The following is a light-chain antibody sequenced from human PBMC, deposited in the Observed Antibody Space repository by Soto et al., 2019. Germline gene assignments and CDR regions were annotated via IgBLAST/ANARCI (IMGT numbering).Light chain of an antibody. Sequence: EIVLTQSPGTLSLSPGERATLCCRASQRVSSGYVAWYQQKPGQAPRLLIYGASSRATGIPDRFRASASGTDFTLTISRLEPEDFAVYFCQQYGGSPAITFGQGTRLENK. J-gene: IGKJ5*01. CDR2: GAS. V-gene: IGKV3-20*01. CDR3: QQYGGSPAIT. CDR1: QRVSSGY.